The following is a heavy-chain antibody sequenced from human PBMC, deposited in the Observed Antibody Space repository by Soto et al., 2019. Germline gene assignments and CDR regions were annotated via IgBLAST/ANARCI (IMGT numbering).Heavy chain of an antibody. D-gene: IGHD3-22*01. V-gene: IGHV3-49*03. J-gene: IGHJ6*02. CDR3: PRDVADSSVYYHILYYYYGMDV. Sequence: PGGSLRLSCTASGFTFGDYAMSWFRQAPGKGLEWVGFIRSKAYGGTTEYAASVKGRFTISRDDSKSIAYLQMNSLKTEDTAVYYCPRDVADSSVYYHILYYYYGMDVWGQGPTVTVSS. CDR2: IRSKAYGGTT. CDR1: GFTFGDYA.